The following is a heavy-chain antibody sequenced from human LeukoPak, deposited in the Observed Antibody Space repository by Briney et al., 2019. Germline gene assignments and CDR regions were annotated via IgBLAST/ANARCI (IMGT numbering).Heavy chain of an antibody. V-gene: IGHV3-7*01. Sequence: PGGSLRLSCAASGFTFTKYWMTWVRQAPGKGLEWVANIKQDGSEKFYEDSVKGRFTISRDNAKNSLDLQINSLGAEDTAVYYCARGLDCRSTSCYLDNWGQATLVTVSS. J-gene: IGHJ4*02. CDR3: ARGLDCRSTSCYLDN. CDR2: IKQDGSEK. D-gene: IGHD2-2*01. CDR1: GFTFTKYW.